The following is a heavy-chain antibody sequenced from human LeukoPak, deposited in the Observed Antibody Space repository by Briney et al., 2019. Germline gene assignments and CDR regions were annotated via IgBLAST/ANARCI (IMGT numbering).Heavy chain of an antibody. CDR2: IYPGDSDT. V-gene: IGHV5-51*01. J-gene: IGHJ3*02. CDR3: ARPSGRWQYDAFDI. CDR1: GYIFTSYW. Sequence: PGESLQISCEGSGYIFTSYWIGWVRQLAGKGLEWMGIIYPGDSDTTYSPSFQGQVTISADKSISTAYLQWSSLKASDTAMYYCARPSGRWQYDAFDIWGQGTMVTVSS. D-gene: IGHD6-19*01.